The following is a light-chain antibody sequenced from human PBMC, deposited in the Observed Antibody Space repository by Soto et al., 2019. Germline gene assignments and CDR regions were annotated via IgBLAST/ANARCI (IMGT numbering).Light chain of an antibody. Sequence: DIQMTQSPSTLSASEGDSVTITCRASQSINNWLAWYQQKPGKAPKFLIYDASNLDSGVPSRFSGSASGTEFTLTISSLQPDDFATYYCQQYDNYPLTFGGGTKVDI. V-gene: IGKV1-5*01. CDR2: DAS. CDR3: QQYDNYPLT. CDR1: QSINNW. J-gene: IGKJ4*01.